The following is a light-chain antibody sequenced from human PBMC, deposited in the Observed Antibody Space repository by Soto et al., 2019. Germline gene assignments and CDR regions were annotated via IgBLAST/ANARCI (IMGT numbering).Light chain of an antibody. CDR2: AAS. Sequence: DLQMTQSPSSLSASVGDRVTITCRASQSISSYLNWYQQKPGKAPKLLIYAASSLQSGVPSRFSGSGSGTDFTLTISSLQPEDFATYYCQQSYSTPVWTFGQGTKVEIK. V-gene: IGKV1-39*01. CDR3: QQSYSTPVWT. CDR1: QSISSY. J-gene: IGKJ1*01.